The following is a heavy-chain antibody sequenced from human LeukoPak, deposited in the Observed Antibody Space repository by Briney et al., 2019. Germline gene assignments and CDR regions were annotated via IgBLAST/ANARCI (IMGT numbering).Heavy chain of an antibody. CDR1: GFTFSSYS. D-gene: IGHD3-3*01. Sequence: GGSLRLSCAASGFTFSSYSMNWVRQAPGKGLEWVSYISSSSSTIYYADSVKGRFTISRDNAKNSLYLQMNSLRAEDTAVYYCARAVLRFLEWPTPSFDPWGQGTLVTVSS. CDR3: ARAVLRFLEWPTPSFDP. V-gene: IGHV3-48*01. J-gene: IGHJ5*02. CDR2: ISSSSSTI.